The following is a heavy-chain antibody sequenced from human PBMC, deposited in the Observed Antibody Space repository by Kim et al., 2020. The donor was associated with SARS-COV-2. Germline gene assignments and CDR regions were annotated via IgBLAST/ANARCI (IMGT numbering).Heavy chain of an antibody. J-gene: IGHJ4*02. CDR3: ARDLVRWSRNRQEIVVVPAAIGY. CDR2: INTNTGNP. D-gene: IGHD2-2*01. V-gene: IGHV7-4-1*02. CDR1: GYTFTSYA. Sequence: ASVKVSCKASGYTFTSYAMNWVRQAPGQGLEWMGWINTNTGNPTYAQGFTVRFVFSLDTSVSTAYLQISSLKAEDTAVYYCARDLVRWSRNRQEIVVVPAAIGYWGQGTLVTVSS.